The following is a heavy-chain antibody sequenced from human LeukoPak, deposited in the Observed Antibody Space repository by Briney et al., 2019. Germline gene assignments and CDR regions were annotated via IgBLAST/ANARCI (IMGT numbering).Heavy chain of an antibody. CDR3: ARGSYYDVESDY. J-gene: IGHJ4*02. V-gene: IGHV3-53*01. D-gene: IGHD1-26*01. CDR2: IYNTGAT. Sequence: GGSLRHSCAASGFTVSDNYMTWVRQAPGKGLEWVSSIYNTGATHYAESVKGRFTISRDNSKNTLYLQMNSLRAEDTAVYYCARGSYYDVESDYWGQGTLVTVSS. CDR1: GFTVSDNY.